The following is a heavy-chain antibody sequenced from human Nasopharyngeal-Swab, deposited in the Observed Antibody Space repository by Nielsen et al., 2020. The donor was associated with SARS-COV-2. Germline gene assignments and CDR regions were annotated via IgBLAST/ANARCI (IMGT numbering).Heavy chain of an antibody. CDR2: INAGNGNT. V-gene: IGHV1-3*01. CDR3: AREAVVVVGYWFDP. CDR1: GFTFTSYA. D-gene: IGHD2-15*01. J-gene: IGHJ5*02. Sequence: GESLKISCAASGFTFTSYAMHWVRQAPGQRLEWMGWINAGNGNTKYSQKFQGRVTITRDTSASTAYMELSSLRSEDTAVYYCAREAVVVVGYWFDPWGQGTLVTVSS.